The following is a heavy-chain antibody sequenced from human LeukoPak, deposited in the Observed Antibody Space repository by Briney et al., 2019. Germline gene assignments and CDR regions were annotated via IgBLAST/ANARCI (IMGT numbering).Heavy chain of an antibody. CDR3: ARVKRYGSGSYCMVY. D-gene: IGHD3-10*01. CDR2: MNPNSGNT. Sequence: ASVKVSCKASGYTFTSYDINWVRQDTGQGLEGMGWMNPNSGNTGYAQKFQGRVTMTRNTSISTAYMELSSLRSEDTAVYYCARVKRYGSGSYCMVYWGQGTLVTVSS. CDR1: GYTFTSYD. J-gene: IGHJ4*02. V-gene: IGHV1-8*01.